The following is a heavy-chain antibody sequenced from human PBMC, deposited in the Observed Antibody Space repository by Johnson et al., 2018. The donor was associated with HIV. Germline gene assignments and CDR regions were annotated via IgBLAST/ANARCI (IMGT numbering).Heavy chain of an antibody. V-gene: IGHV3-11*04. J-gene: IGHJ3*01. CDR1: GFIFNDYY. CDR3: ARRMVVGYHALDF. CDR2: LSTSGGTL. D-gene: IGHD2-21*01. Sequence: VQLVESGGGLVKAGGSLRLSCAASGFIFNDYYMSWIRQAPGKGLELLSYLSTSGGTLYYADSVQDRFTIFRDNAKSSLYLQMNSLRVEDTAISYCARRMVVGYHALDFWGQGTVVSVPS.